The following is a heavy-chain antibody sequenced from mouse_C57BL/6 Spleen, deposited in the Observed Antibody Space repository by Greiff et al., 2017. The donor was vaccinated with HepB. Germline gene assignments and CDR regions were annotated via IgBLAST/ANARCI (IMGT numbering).Heavy chain of an antibody. J-gene: IGHJ4*01. D-gene: IGHD1-1*01. Sequence: EVMLVESGGGLVKPGGSLKLSCAASGFTFSDYGMHWVRQAPEKGLEWVAYISSGSSTIYYADTVKGRFTISRDNAKNNLFLQMTSLRSEDTATYYCASRGSSSYAMDYWGQVTSVTVSS. V-gene: IGHV5-17*01. CDR3: ASRGSSSYAMDY. CDR2: ISSGSSTI. CDR1: GFTFSDYG.